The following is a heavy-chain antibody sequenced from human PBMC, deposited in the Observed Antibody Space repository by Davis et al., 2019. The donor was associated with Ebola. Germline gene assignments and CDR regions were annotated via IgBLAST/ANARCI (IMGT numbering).Heavy chain of an antibody. CDR3: ARRSYLGWLDL. CDR1: GGSIRDTGYY. V-gene: IGHV4-39*02. Sequence: SETLSLTCSVSGGSIRDTGYYWDWVRQSPGSGLQWIGGVYYTGDGDYDPSLKSRANIYVDTSKNLFSLKLSSVTAADTAIYYCARRSYLGWLDLWGQGALVSVSS. CDR2: VYYTGDG. J-gene: IGHJ5*02. D-gene: IGHD1-26*01.